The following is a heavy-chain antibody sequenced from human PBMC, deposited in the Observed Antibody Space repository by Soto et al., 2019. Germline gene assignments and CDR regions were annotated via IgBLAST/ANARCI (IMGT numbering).Heavy chain of an antibody. J-gene: IGHJ3*02. CDR1: GGSISSYY. V-gene: IGHV4-59*12. CDR3: ARDLRDIVLVPAAAALDAFDI. Sequence: SETLSLTCTVSGGSISSYYWSWIRRPPGKGQEWFWYIYYSESTYYNPSLKSRVTISVDTSKNQFSLKLSSVTAADTAVYYCARDLRDIVLVPAAAALDAFDIWGQGTMVTVSS. CDR2: IYYSEST. D-gene: IGHD2-2*01.